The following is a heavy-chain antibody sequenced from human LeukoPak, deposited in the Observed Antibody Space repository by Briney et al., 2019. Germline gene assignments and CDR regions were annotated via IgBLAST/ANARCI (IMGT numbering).Heavy chain of an antibody. Sequence: GGSLRLSCAASGFRFSSYGMSWVRQAPGKGLVWVSRINSDGRSTNYADSVKGRFTISRDNAKNTLYLQMNSLRAEDTAVYYCARGADSGYSSDNWGQGTVVSVSS. J-gene: IGHJ4*02. CDR2: INSDGRST. CDR3: ARGADSGYSSDN. V-gene: IGHV3-74*01. D-gene: IGHD3-9*01. CDR1: GFRFSSYG.